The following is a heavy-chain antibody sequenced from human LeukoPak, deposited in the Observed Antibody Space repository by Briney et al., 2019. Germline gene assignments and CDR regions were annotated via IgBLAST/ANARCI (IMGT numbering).Heavy chain of an antibody. V-gene: IGHV3-74*01. CDR3: ASVGLYDYGGISEYFQH. CDR2: INSDGSST. CDR1: GFTFSSYW. D-gene: IGHD4-23*01. Sequence: PGGSLRLSCAASGFTFSSYWMHWVRQAPGKGLVWVSRINSDGSSTSYADSVKGRFTISRDNAKNTLYLQMNSLRAEDTAVYYCASVGLYDYGGISEYFQHWGQGTLVTVSS. J-gene: IGHJ1*01.